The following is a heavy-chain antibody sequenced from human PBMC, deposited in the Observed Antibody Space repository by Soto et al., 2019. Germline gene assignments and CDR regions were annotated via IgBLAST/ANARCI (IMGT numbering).Heavy chain of an antibody. Sequence: QEQLVQSGAEVKKPGSSVKVSCKDSGGLFSSFAISWVRRAPGQGLEWMGGIIPVFGTTNYAQKFQGRVTITADESTNTAYMELSSLTSDDTAMYYCARGGGPYVWFNEFWGQGTQVTVSS. CDR2: IIPVFGTT. D-gene: IGHD3-16*01. CDR3: ARGGGPYVWFNEF. V-gene: IGHV1-69*01. CDR1: GGLFSSFA. J-gene: IGHJ4*02.